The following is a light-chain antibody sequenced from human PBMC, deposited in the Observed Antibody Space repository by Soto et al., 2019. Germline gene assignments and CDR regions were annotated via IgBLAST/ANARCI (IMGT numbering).Light chain of an antibody. CDR1: QSVNSN. CDR2: GIS. CDR3: QQHGQWPIT. V-gene: IGKV3D-15*01. Sequence: MMSQSPAALSVSQGERATLSGRASQSVNSNYLAWYQQKPGQAPRLLIYGISKRATDIPDRFSGSGSGTEFTLTISSLQPEDFATYYCQQHGQWPITFGQGTLLAIK. J-gene: IGKJ5*01.